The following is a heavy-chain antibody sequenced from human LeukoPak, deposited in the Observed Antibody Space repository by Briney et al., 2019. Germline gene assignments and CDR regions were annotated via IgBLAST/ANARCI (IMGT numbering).Heavy chain of an antibody. CDR3: ARLPRNANGVYYFDY. CDR2: IYYSGST. D-gene: IGHD2-8*01. CDR1: GGSISSSSYY. V-gene: IGHV4-39*01. J-gene: IGHJ4*02. Sequence: SETLSLTCTVSGGSISSSSYYWGWIRQPPGKGLEGFGRIYYSGSTYYNPSLKSRCTISVDTSKNQFSLKLSSVTAADTAVYYCARLPRNANGVYYFDYWGQGTLVTVSS.